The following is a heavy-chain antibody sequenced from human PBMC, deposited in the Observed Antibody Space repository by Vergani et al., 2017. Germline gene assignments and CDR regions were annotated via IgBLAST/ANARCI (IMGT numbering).Heavy chain of an antibody. CDR3: ATPQTVTTGGMEV. CDR1: GYTFTDHY. D-gene: IGHD4-17*01. Sequence: EVQLVQSGAEVKKPGATMKISCKVSGYTFTDHYMHWVKQAPGKGLEWMGLVDPEDGETIYAEKFKGRVTIAADTSTDTAHLELGSLRSEDTAVYYCATPQTVTTGGMEVWGQGTTVSVSS. CDR2: VDPEDGET. J-gene: IGHJ6*02. V-gene: IGHV1-69-2*01.